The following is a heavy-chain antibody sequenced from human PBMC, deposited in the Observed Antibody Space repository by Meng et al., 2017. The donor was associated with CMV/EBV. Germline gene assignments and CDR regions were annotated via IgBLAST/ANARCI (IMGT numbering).Heavy chain of an antibody. J-gene: IGHJ2*01. D-gene: IGHD2-21*01. V-gene: IGHV4-34*01. CDR1: GGSCGGDA. CDR2: INHNGST. Sequence: GGSCGGDAWSRGRQAQGKGLEWIGGINHNGSTNYSPSLKSGVTISVDTSKNQFSLKLSSVTAADTAVYYCARSVVVIATRRGYFDLWGRGTLVTVSS. CDR3: ARSVVVIATRRGYFDL.